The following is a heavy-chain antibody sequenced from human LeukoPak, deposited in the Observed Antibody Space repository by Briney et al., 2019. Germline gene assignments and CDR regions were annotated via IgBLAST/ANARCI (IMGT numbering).Heavy chain of an antibody. CDR2: ISSSGGST. CDR3: ARDRGDIVVVPANRTYLAPHYYFDY. Sequence: GGSLRLSCAASGFTFSSYAMHWVRQAPGKGLEYVSAISSSGGSTYYANSVKGRFTISRDNSKNTLYLQMGSLRAEDMAVYYCARDRGDIVVVPANRTYLAPHYYFDYWGQGTLVTVSS. CDR1: GFTFSSYA. J-gene: IGHJ4*02. V-gene: IGHV3-64*01. D-gene: IGHD2-2*01.